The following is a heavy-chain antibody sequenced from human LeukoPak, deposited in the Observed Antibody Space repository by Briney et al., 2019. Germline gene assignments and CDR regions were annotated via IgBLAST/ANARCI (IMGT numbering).Heavy chain of an antibody. J-gene: IGHJ6*02. CDR2: IKQDGSEK. CDR1: GFTFSSYW. Sequence: PGGSLRLSCAASGFTFSSYWMSWVRQAPGKGLEWVANIKQDGSEKYYVDSVKGRFTISRDNAKNSLYLQMNSLRAEDTAVYYCAKSKRQYGSGSYLSYYYYGMDVWGQGTTVTVSS. D-gene: IGHD3-10*01. CDR3: AKSKRQYGSGSYLSYYYYGMDV. V-gene: IGHV3-7*03.